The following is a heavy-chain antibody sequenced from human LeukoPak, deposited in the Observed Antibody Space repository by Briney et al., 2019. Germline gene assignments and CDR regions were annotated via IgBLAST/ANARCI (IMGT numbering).Heavy chain of an antibody. J-gene: IGHJ4*02. V-gene: IGHV4-59*01. Sequence: SETLSLTCTVSDGSINGYYWSWIRQPPGKGLDWIGYMYSGGTTNYSPSLKSRVTISVDTSKNQFSLKLSSVTAAGTAVYYCARVGRYYGSGSAFDYWGQGTLVTVSS. D-gene: IGHD3-10*01. CDR1: DGSINGYY. CDR2: MYSGGTT. CDR3: ARVGRYYGSGSAFDY.